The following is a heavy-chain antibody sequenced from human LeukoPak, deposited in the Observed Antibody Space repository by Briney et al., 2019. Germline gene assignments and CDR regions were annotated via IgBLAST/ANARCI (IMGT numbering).Heavy chain of an antibody. Sequence: SEALSLTCSVSGDSISSNSHYWGWIRQPPGKGPEWIGSMFNTGSTFYNPSLKSRVTISLDTSKNQFSLNLSSMTAADTAIYYCARVGGLKIRGFMIFFGLGGYYSGMDVWGQGTTVSVSS. J-gene: IGHJ6*02. V-gene: IGHV4-39*07. D-gene: IGHD3-10*01. CDR3: ARVGGLKIRGFMIFFGLGGYYSGMDV. CDR1: GDSISSNSHY. CDR2: MFNTGST.